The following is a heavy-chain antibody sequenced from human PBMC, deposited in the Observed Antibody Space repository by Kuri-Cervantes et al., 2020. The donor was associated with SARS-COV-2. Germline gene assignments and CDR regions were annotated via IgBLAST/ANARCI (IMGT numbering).Heavy chain of an antibody. CDR1: GFNFSRTD. CDR2: ISHDGKNK. CDR3: AKDRVGVQDF. D-gene: IGHD2-21*01. J-gene: IGHJ4*02. Sequence: GESLKISCAASGFNFSRTDMHWVRQAPGKGLEWVAVISHDGKNKKCIASGKGRFTISRDNSQNTLYLHMKSLRSEDTAMHYCAKDRVGVQDFWGQGTLVTVSS. V-gene: IGHV3-30*18.